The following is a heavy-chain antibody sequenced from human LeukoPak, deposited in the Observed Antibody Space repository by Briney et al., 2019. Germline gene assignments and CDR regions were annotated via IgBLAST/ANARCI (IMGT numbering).Heavy chain of an antibody. CDR2: ISSSGFTL. J-gene: IGHJ6*03. Sequence: GGSLRLSCAASGFTFSSYEMNWVRQAPGKGLEWVSYISSSGFTLSYADSVKGRFTISRDNAKNSLYLQMNSLRAEDTAVYYCARGVPKTSYYYYYMDVWGKGTTVTVSS. V-gene: IGHV3-48*03. CDR1: GFTFSSYE. D-gene: IGHD4-11*01. CDR3: ARGVPKTSYYYYYMDV.